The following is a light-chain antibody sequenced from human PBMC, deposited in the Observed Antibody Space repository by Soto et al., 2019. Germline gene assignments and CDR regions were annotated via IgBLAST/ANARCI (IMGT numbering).Light chain of an antibody. CDR2: DAS. CDR1: QDISNY. V-gene: IGKV1-33*01. CDR3: QQYDNPPSALT. J-gene: IGKJ4*01. Sequence: DIQMTQSPSSLSASVGDRVTITCQASQDISNYLNWYQQKPGKAPKLLIYDASNLETGVPSRFSGSGSGTDFTFTISSLQPEDIATYYCQQYDNPPSALTFGGGTKVDIK.